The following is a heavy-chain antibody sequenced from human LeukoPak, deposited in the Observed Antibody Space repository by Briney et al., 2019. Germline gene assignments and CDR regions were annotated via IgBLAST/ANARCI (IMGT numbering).Heavy chain of an antibody. D-gene: IGHD3-9*01. Sequence: SETLSLTCTVSGGSVSSGSYYWSWIRQPPGKGLEWIGYIYYGGSTNYNPSLKSRVTISVDTSKNQFSLKPSSVTAADTAVYYCATSNNYDILTGYLYYFDYWGQGTLVTVSS. J-gene: IGHJ4*02. CDR3: ATSNNYDILTGYLYYFDY. CDR2: IYYGGST. CDR1: GGSVSSGSYY. V-gene: IGHV4-61*01.